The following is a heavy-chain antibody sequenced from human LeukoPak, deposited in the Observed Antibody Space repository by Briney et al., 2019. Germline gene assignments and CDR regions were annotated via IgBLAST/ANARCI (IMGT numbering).Heavy chain of an antibody. CDR3: ARDPEAGLGIAVADRTGN. J-gene: IGHJ4*02. CDR2: IKPDGSGK. V-gene: IGHV3-7*01. D-gene: IGHD6-19*01. Sequence: GGSLRLSCAASGFAFSSYWMTWVRQAPGKGLEWVANIKPDGSGKNYVDSVKGRFTISRDNAKNSLYLQMNSLRAEDTAVYYCARDPEAGLGIAVADRTGNWGQGTLVTVSS. CDR1: GFAFSSYW.